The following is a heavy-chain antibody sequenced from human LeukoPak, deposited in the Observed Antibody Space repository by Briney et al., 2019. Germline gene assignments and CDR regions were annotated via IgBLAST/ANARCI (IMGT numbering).Heavy chain of an antibody. CDR3: ARETLRNFDY. D-gene: IGHD2-15*01. Sequence: GGSLRLSCAASGFTFSTYAMHWVRQAPGKGLEWVAIVSYDGSNKYYADSARGRFTISRDNSKNTLYLQMNSLRPEDTSMYYCARETLRNFDYWGRGTLVTVSS. V-gene: IGHV3-30*04. CDR1: GFTFSTYA. J-gene: IGHJ4*02. CDR2: VSYDGSNK.